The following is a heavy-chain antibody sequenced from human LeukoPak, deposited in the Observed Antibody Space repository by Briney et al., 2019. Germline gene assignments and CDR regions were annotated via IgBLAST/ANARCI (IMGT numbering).Heavy chain of an antibody. V-gene: IGHV1-2*02. CDR3: ARDHNWGPDY. CDR2: IHPGGGDT. Sequence: ASVKVSCKALGYTFTDHYFHWLRQAPGQGLEWMGWIHPGGGDTNYAQKFQGRVSLTRDTSISTANMELSRLTSDDTAVYYCARDHNWGPDYWGQGTLVSVSS. CDR1: GYTFTDHY. D-gene: IGHD7-27*01. J-gene: IGHJ4*02.